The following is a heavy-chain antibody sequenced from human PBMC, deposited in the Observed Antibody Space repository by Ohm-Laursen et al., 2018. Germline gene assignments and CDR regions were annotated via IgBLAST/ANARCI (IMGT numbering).Heavy chain of an antibody. V-gene: IGHV4-39*01. CDR1: GGSISSSSYC. Sequence: SETLSLTCSVSGGSISSSSYCWGWIRQPPGKGLEWIGNIYYSGSTYYNPSLRSRVSISIHTSQNQFSLKLSSVTATDTAVYYCARAFWNGYNDAFDAWGQGTMVTVSS. J-gene: IGHJ3*01. CDR3: ARAFWNGYNDAFDA. CDR2: IYYSGST. D-gene: IGHD3-3*01.